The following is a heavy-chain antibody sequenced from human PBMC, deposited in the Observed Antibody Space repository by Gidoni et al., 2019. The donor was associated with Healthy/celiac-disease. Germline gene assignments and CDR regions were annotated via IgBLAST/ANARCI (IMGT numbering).Heavy chain of an antibody. D-gene: IGHD3-16*02. V-gene: IGHV5-51*01. J-gene: IGHJ3*02. Sequence: VPPGQSWAEVEKPRGALQISCEGYGYSFYRYWVGWVPHRPGKGLEWMGIIYPGDSDTRYSPSFQGQVTISADKSISTAYLQWSSLKASDTAMYYCARQFRKTYYDYIWGSYRSDDAFDIWGQGTMVTVSS. CDR2: IYPGDSDT. CDR3: ARQFRKTYYDYIWGSYRSDDAFDI. CDR1: GYSFYRYW.